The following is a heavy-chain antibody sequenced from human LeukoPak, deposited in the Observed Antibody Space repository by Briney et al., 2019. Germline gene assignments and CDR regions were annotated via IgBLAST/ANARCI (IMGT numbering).Heavy chain of an antibody. V-gene: IGHV4-59*01. CDR2: IYYSGST. J-gene: IGHJ6*02. CDR1: GGSISSYY. D-gene: IGHD3-22*01. CDR3: ARGTYYYDSSGSPYYYGMDV. Sequence: PSETLSLTCTVSGGSISSYYWSWIRQPPGKGLEWIGYIYYSGSTNYNPSLKSRVTISVDTSKNQFSLKLSSVTAADTAVYYCARGTYYYDSSGSPYYYGMDVWGQGTTVTVSS.